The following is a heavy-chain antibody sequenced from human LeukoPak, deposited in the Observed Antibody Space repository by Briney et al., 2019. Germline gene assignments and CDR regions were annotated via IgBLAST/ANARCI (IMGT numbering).Heavy chain of an antibody. Sequence: PSETLSLTCAVYGGSFSGYYWSWIRQPPGKGLEWIGYIYYSGSTYYNPSLKSRVTISVDTSKNQFSLKLSSVTAADTAVYYCARNPGYFDYWGQGTLVTVSS. CDR2: IYYSGST. CDR1: GGSFSGYY. J-gene: IGHJ4*02. V-gene: IGHV4-34*09. CDR3: ARNPGYFDY. D-gene: IGHD1-14*01.